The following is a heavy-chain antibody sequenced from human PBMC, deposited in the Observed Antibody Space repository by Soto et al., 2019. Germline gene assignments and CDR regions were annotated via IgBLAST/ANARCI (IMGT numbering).Heavy chain of an antibody. CDR2: ISAYNGNT. CDR3: ARGSYDSSGYYYYYYYYMDV. V-gene: IGHV1-18*01. J-gene: IGHJ6*03. Sequence: ASVKVSCKASGYTFTSYGISWVRQAPGQGLEWMGWISAYNGNTNYAQKLQGRVTMTTDTSTSTAYMELRSLRSDATAVYYCARGSYDSSGYYYYYYYYMDVWGKGTTVTVSS. D-gene: IGHD3-22*01. CDR1: GYTFTSYG.